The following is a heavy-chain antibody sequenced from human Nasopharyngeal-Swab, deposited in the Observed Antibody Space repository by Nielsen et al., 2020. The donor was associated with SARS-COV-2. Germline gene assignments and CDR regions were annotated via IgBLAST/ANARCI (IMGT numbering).Heavy chain of an antibody. J-gene: IGHJ6*02. V-gene: IGHV3-21*01. CDR2: INSSSSYI. Sequence: GESLKISCAASGFTFNNYNFNWVRQAPGKGLEWVSSINSSSSYIYYADPVKGRFTISRDNAKNSLYLQMNSLRAEDTAVYYCARDGLDYDFWSAYFMDVWGQGTTVTVSS. CDR1: GFTFNNYN. CDR3: ARDGLDYDFWSAYFMDV. D-gene: IGHD3-3*01.